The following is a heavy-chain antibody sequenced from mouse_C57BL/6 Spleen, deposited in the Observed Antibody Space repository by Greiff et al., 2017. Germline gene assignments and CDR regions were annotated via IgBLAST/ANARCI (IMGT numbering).Heavy chain of an antibody. CDR1: GYTFTSYW. CDR3: ARAAAAQRWYCEV. Sequence: VQLQQPGAELVKPGASVKLSCKASGYTFTSYWMQWVKQRPGQGLEWIGEIDPSDSYTNYNQKFKGKATLTVDTSSSTAYMQLSSLTSEDSAVYYCARAAAAQRWYCEVWGKGTTVTVSS. CDR2: IDPSDSYT. V-gene: IGHV1-50*01. D-gene: IGHD3-2*02. J-gene: IGHJ1*03.